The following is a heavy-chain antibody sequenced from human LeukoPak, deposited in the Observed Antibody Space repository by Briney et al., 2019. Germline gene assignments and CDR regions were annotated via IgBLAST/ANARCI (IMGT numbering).Heavy chain of an antibody. CDR2: ISAYNGNT. Sequence: ASVKVSCKASGYTFTXYGISWVRQAPGQGXXWMGWISAYNGNTNYAQKLQGRVTMTTDTSTSTAYMELRSLRSDDTAVYYCATRSYRDAFDIWGQGTMVTVSS. V-gene: IGHV1-18*01. CDR1: GYTFTXYG. J-gene: IGHJ3*02. D-gene: IGHD1-26*01. CDR3: ATRSYRDAFDI.